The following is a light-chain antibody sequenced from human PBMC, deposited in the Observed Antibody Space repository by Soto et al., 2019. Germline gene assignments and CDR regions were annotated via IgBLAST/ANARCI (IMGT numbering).Light chain of an antibody. J-gene: IGLJ3*02. CDR1: SSDVGSYNL. CDR2: EVT. V-gene: IGLV2-23*02. CDR3: VSYIESSLTHWV. Sequence: QSVLTQPASVSGSPGQSITISCTGTSSDVGSYNLVSWYQQHPGKAPKVMIYEVTKRPSGVSDHFSGSKSGNTASLTISGLQAEDEADYYCVSYIESSLTHWVFGGGTKLTVL.